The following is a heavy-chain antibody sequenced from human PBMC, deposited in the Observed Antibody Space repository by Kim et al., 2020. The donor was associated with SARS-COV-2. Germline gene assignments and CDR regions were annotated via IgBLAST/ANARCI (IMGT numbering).Heavy chain of an antibody. CDR3: AKDRYTSPGIFDY. CDR1: GFTFSSYA. Sequence: GGSLRLSCAASGFTFSSYAMSWVRQAPGKGLEWVSVIYSDGSSTYYADSVKGRFTISRDNSKNTLYLQMSSLRAKDTALYYCAKDRYTSPGIFDYWGQGTLVTVSS. CDR2: IYSDGSST. V-gene: IGHV3-23*03. D-gene: IGHD5-18*01. J-gene: IGHJ4*02.